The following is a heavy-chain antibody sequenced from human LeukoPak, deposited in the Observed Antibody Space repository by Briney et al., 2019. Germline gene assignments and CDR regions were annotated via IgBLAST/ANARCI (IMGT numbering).Heavy chain of an antibody. CDR2: ISAYNGNT. CDR1: GYTFTSYG. CDR3: ARKGCSSTSCYTGYYYMDV. Sequence: ASVKVSCKASGYTFTSYGISWVRQAPGQGLEWMGWISAYNGNTNYAQKLQGRVTMTTDTSTSTAYMELRSLRSDDTAVYYCARKGCSSTSCYTGYYYMDVWGKGTTVTVSS. V-gene: IGHV1-18*01. D-gene: IGHD2-2*02. J-gene: IGHJ6*03.